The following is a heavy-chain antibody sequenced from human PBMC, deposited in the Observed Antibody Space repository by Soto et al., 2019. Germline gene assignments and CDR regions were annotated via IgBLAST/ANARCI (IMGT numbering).Heavy chain of an antibody. D-gene: IGHD3-9*01. CDR3: AREVPYYDILTGNWFDP. CDR2: IYYSGST. CDR1: GGSISSGDYY. J-gene: IGHJ5*02. V-gene: IGHV4-30-4*01. Sequence: PSETLSLTCTVSGGSISSGDYYWSWIRQPPGKGLEWIGYIYYSGSTYYNPSLKSRVTISVDTSKDQFSLKLSSVTAAATAVYYCAREVPYYDILTGNWFDPWGQGTLVTVSS.